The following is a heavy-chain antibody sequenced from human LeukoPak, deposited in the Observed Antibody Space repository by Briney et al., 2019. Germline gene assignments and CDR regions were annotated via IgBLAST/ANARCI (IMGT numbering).Heavy chain of an antibody. CDR1: GFSISSGYY. CDR2: IYHSGAT. V-gene: IGHV4-38-2*02. J-gene: IGHJ3*02. D-gene: IGHD2-2*01. CDR3: ARGVGLSLYCSSTSCSGAFDI. Sequence: SETLSLTCTVSGFSISSGYYWGWIRQPPGKGLEWIAAIYHSGATYYNPSLKSRVTMSVDTSENQFSLKLRSVTAADTAVYYCARGVGLSLYCSSTSCSGAFDIWGQGTMVTVSS.